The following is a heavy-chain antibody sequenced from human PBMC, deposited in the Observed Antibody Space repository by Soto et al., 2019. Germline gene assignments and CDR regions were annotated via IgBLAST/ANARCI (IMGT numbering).Heavy chain of an antibody. Sequence: EVQLVESGGGLIQPGGSLRLSCAVSGFTVSNNYMSWVRQAPGKGLEGVSVIYSGGYTAYGDSVKGRFTISRDNSKNTLYPQKNRRGAADPAVFFCADPPGGGGYWGQGTLVTVSS. V-gene: IGHV3-53*01. CDR2: IYSGGYT. CDR3: ADPPGGGGY. J-gene: IGHJ4*02. D-gene: IGHD3-10*01. CDR1: GFTVSNNY.